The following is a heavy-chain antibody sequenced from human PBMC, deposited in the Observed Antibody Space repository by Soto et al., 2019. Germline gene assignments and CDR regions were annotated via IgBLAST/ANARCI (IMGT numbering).Heavy chain of an antibody. CDR3: ARGLYCSGGSCSDY. V-gene: IGHV1-8*01. CDR2: MNPNSGNT. Sequence: QVQLVQSGAEVKKPGASVKVSCKASGYTFTSYDINWVRQATGQGLEWMGWMNPNSGNTGYAQKSKGRVTMTRNTSISTAYMELSSLRSEDTAVYYCARGLYCSGGSCSDYWGQGTLVTVSS. J-gene: IGHJ4*02. CDR1: GYTFTSYD. D-gene: IGHD2-15*01.